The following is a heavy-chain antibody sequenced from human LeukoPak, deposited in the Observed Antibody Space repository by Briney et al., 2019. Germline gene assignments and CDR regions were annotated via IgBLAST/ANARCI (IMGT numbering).Heavy chain of an antibody. J-gene: IGHJ4*02. V-gene: IGHV3-21*01. CDR3: ARLRSWNIAAAGY. CDR1: GFTFSSYS. D-gene: IGHD6-13*01. Sequence: GGSLRLSCAASGFTFSSYSMNWVRQAPGKGLEWVSSISSSSYIYYADSVNGRFTISRDNAKNSLYLQMNSLRAEDTAVYYCARLRSWNIAAAGYWGQGTLVTVSS. CDR2: ISSSSYI.